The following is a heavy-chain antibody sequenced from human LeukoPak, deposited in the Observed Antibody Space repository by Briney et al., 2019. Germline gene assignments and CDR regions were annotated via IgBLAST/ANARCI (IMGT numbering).Heavy chain of an antibody. CDR2: TGSTGVST. CDR3: AKDPGVVPAHYFDY. V-gene: IGHV3-23*01. J-gene: IGHJ4*02. CDR1: GFTFSSYA. D-gene: IGHD2-2*01. Sequence: GGSLRLSCAASGFTFSSYAMNWVRQAPGKELGWVSATGSTGVSTFYADSVKGRFTVSRDNSKNTLSLQMNSLRAEDTAVYYCAKDPGVVPAHYFDYWGQGILVTVSS.